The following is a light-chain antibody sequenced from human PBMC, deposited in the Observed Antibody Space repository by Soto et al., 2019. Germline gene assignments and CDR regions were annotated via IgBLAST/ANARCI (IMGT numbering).Light chain of an antibody. Sequence: QSALTQPASVSGSPGQSISISCTGTSSDVGGYDYVSWFQQHPGKAPKLMIYDVSYRPSGVSNRVSGSKSGNTASLTISGLQAEGEAEYYCSSYTSSSTLEVFGTGTKVTVL. CDR1: SSDVGGYDY. V-gene: IGLV2-14*01. J-gene: IGLJ1*01. CDR2: DVS. CDR3: SSYTSSSTLEV.